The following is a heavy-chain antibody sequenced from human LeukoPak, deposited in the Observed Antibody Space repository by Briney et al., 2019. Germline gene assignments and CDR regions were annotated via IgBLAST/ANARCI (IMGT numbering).Heavy chain of an antibody. J-gene: IGHJ4*02. CDR2: MNPNSGNT. Sequence: ASVKVSCKASGYTFTSYDINWVRQATGQGLEWMGWMNPNSGNTGYAQKFQGRVTMTRNTSISTAYMELSSLRSEDTAVYYCARLGYDRRVVDYSGQGTLVTVSS. D-gene: IGHD5-12*01. V-gene: IGHV1-8*01. CDR3: ARLGYDRRVVDY. CDR1: GYTFTSYD.